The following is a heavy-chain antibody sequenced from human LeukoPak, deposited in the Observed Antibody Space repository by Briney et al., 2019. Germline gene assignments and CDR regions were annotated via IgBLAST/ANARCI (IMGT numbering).Heavy chain of an antibody. CDR1: RGSISGYS. V-gene: IGHV4-59*01. Sequence: PSETLSLTCTVSRGSISGYSWSWIRQSPGGGLEWIGYIYYSGSTNYNPSLKSRVTISVDTSKNQFSLKLSSVTAADTAVYYCARDSPYYYGSGSATYYMDVWGKGTTVTISS. CDR2: IYYSGST. D-gene: IGHD3-10*01. J-gene: IGHJ6*03. CDR3: ARDSPYYYGSGSATYYMDV.